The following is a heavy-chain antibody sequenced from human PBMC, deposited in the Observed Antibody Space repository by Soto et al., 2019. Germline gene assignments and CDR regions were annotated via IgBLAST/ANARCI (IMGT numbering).Heavy chain of an antibody. CDR2: IYPGDSDT. D-gene: IGHD3-22*01. CDR3: AIEQTYYYDSSGYSPDAFDI. Sequence: GESLKISCKGSGYSFTSYWIGWVRQMPGKGLEWMGIIYPGDSDTRYSPSFQGQVTISADKSISTAYLQWSSLKASDTAMYYCAIEQTYYYDSSGYSPDAFDIWGQGTMVTVSS. V-gene: IGHV5-51*01. CDR1: GYSFTSYW. J-gene: IGHJ3*02.